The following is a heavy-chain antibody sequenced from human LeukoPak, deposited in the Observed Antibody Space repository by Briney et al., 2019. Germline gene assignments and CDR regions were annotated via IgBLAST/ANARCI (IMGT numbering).Heavy chain of an antibody. CDR1: GGSISSSSYY. CDR3: ARDKVGATHAFDI. D-gene: IGHD1-26*01. Sequence: SETLSLTCTVSGGSISSSSYYWGWIRQPPGKGLEWIGSIYYSGSTYYNPSLKSRVTISVDTSKNQFSLKLSSVTAADTAVYYCARDKVGATHAFDIWGQGTMVTVSS. V-gene: IGHV4-39*07. J-gene: IGHJ3*02. CDR2: IYYSGST.